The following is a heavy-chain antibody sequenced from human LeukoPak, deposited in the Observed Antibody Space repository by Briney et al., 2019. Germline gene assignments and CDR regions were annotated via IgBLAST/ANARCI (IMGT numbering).Heavy chain of an antibody. Sequence: GGSLRLSCAASGFTFSSYWMSWVRQAPGKGLEWVANIKQDGSEKYYVDSVKGRFTISRDNAKNSLYLQMNSLRAEDPAVYYCARGQKVGATSISDYWGQGTLVTVSS. CDR1: GFTFSSYW. J-gene: IGHJ4*02. CDR3: ARGQKVGATSISDY. D-gene: IGHD1-26*01. V-gene: IGHV3-7*01. CDR2: IKQDGSEK.